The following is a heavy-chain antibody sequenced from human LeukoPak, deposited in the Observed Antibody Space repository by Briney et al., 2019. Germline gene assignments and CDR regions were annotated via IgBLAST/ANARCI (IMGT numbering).Heavy chain of an antibody. J-gene: IGHJ4*02. CDR1: GFTFSTSG. D-gene: IGHD2-2*01. CDR2: IRYDGSSK. CDR3: AKDHCMEPTSTSCYPAPGAN. Sequence: GGSLRLSCAVSGFTFSTSGMHWVRQAPGKGLEWVTIIRYDGSSKYYADSVKGRFTISRDNSKNTLYLQMNSLRAGDTAVYYCAKDHCMEPTSTSCYPAPGANWGQGTLVTVSS. V-gene: IGHV3-30*02.